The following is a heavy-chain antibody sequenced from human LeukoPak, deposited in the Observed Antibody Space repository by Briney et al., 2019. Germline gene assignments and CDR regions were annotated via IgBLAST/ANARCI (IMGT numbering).Heavy chain of an antibody. CDR3: AGVAGFYWNSATFDS. V-gene: IGHV1-18*01. Sequence: ASVKVSCKASGYTFSTYGISWVRQAPGQGLEWMGWIIANNGQTNYAQKDQGRVTITTDTSTKTAYMELRSLGSEATAVYYCAGVAGFYWNSATFDSWGQGTQVAVSS. CDR1: GYTFSTYG. CDR2: IIANNGQT. J-gene: IGHJ4*02. D-gene: IGHD1-7*01.